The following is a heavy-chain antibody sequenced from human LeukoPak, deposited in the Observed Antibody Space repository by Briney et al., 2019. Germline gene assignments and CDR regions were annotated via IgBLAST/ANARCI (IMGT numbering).Heavy chain of an antibody. J-gene: IGHJ5*02. CDR1: GFTFRSYE. D-gene: IGHD3-22*01. CDR3: ARETRGHYYDSSGPDH. V-gene: IGHV3-48*03. CDR2: IGSSDSTT. Sequence: GGSLRLSCAASGFTFRSYEMNWVRQAPGKGLEWVSYIGSSDSTTHYADSVKGRFTISRDNAKTSLYLQMNSLRVEDMGVYYCARETRGHYYDSSGPDHWGQGTLVTVSS.